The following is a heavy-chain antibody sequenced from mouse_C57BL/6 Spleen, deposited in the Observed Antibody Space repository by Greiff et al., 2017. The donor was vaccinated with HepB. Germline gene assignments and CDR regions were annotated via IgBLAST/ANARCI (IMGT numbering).Heavy chain of an antibody. CDR1: GYAFSRSW. CDR3: AREGYYDDLYYFDY. J-gene: IGHJ2*01. Sequence: VQLQQSGPELVKPGASVKISCKASGYAFSRSWMNWVKQRPGKGLEWIGRSYPGDGDTNYNGKFKGKATLTADKSSSTAYMQLSSLTSEDSAVYFCAREGYYDDLYYFDYWGQGTTLTVSS. D-gene: IGHD2-3*01. V-gene: IGHV1-82*01. CDR2: SYPGDGDT.